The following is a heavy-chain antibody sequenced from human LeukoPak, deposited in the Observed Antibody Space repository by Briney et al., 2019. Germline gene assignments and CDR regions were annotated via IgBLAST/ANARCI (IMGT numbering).Heavy chain of an antibody. V-gene: IGHV3-21*01. J-gene: IGHJ4*02. CDR3: AREVSEGFDF. CDR2: FGTRSTSV. D-gene: IGHD3-22*01. CDR1: GGSFSGYS. Sequence: PSETLSLTCAVYGGSFSGYSMNWIRQAPGKGLEWVSSFGTRSTSVYHAGSVKGRFAISRDNAKNSLYLQMNSLRAEDTALYYCAREVSEGFDFWGQGTLVTVSS.